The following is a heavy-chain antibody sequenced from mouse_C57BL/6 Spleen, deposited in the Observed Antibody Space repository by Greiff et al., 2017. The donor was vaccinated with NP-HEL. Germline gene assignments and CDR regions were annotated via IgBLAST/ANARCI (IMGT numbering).Heavy chain of an antibody. CDR1: GYTFTDYE. CDR2: IDPETGGT. Sequence: QVQLQHSGAELVRPGASVTLSCKASGYTFTDYEMHWVKQTPVHGLEWIGAIDPETGGTAYNQKFKGKAILTADKSSSTAYMELRSLTSEDSAVYYCTRHDFFAYWGQGTLVTVSA. V-gene: IGHV1-15*01. CDR3: TRHDFFAY. J-gene: IGHJ3*01. D-gene: IGHD2-4*01.